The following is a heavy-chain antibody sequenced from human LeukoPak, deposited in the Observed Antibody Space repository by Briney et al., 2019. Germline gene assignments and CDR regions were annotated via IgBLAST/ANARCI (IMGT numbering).Heavy chain of an antibody. J-gene: IGHJ4*02. D-gene: IGHD2-2*01. CDR2: ISGSGGST. V-gene: IGHV3-23*01. CDR3: AKDLLGYCSSTSCQSSNFDY. Sequence: GGSLRLSCAASGFTFSSYAMSWVRQAPGKGLEWVSAISGSGGSTYYADSVRGRFTISRDNSKNTLYLQMNSLRAEDTAVYYCAKDLLGYCSSTSCQSSNFDYWGQGTLVTVSS. CDR1: GFTFSSYA.